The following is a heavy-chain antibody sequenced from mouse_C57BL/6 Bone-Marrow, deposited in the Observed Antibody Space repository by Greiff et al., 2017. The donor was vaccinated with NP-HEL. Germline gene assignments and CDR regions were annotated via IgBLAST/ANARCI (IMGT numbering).Heavy chain of an antibody. CDR1: GYSITSGYY. V-gene: IGHV3-6*01. CDR2: ISYDGRN. J-gene: IGHJ3*01. D-gene: IGHD4-1*01. Sequence: EVQLQQSGPGLVKPSQSLSLTCSVTGYSITSGYYWYWIRQFPGNKLEWMGYISYDGRNNYNPSLKNRIPFTRDTSKNQCFLKLNSVATEDTATYYCATKTGTSSWFAYWGQGTLGTVSA. CDR3: ATKTGTSSWFAY.